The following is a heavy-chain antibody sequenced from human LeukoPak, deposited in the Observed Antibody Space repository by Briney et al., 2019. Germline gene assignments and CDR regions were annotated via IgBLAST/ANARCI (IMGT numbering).Heavy chain of an antibody. CDR3: ASSEVGYYDFWSGYYNYMDV. Sequence: SETLSLTCVVSGYSISSSSYYWGWIRQPPGKGLEWIGSIYYSGSTYYNPSLKSRVTISVDTSKNQFSLKLSSVTAADTAVYYYASSEVGYYDFWSGYYNYMDVWGKGTTVTVSS. D-gene: IGHD3-3*01. V-gene: IGHV4-39*01. J-gene: IGHJ6*03. CDR1: GYSISSSSYY. CDR2: IYYSGST.